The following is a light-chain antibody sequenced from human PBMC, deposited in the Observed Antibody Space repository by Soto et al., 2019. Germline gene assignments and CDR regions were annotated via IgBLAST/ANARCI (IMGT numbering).Light chain of an antibody. V-gene: IGKV3-20*01. CDR3: QQYGSSPTWT. Sequence: ESVLTQSPGTLSLSPGERATLSCRASQSVSSNYLAWYQQKPGQAPRLLIYGASTRATGIPDRFSGSGSGTDFTLTISRLEAEDSAGYYCQQYGSSPTWTFGQGTKVDIK. CDR2: GAS. CDR1: QSVSSNY. J-gene: IGKJ1*01.